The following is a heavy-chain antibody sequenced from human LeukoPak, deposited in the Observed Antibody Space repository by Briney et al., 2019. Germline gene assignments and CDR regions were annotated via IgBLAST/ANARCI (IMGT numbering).Heavy chain of an antibody. CDR3: ARDVRGYYDSGGYFDY. J-gene: IGHJ4*02. CDR1: GFTFNSYA. D-gene: IGHD3-10*01. Sequence: GRSLRLSCAASGFTFNSYAMHWVRQAPGKGLEWVAVISSDGSNNYYADSVKGRFTISRDNSNNTLYLQLNSLRADDTAVYYCARDVRGYYDSGGYFDYWGQGTLVTVSS. V-gene: IGHV3-30-3*01. CDR2: ISSDGSNN.